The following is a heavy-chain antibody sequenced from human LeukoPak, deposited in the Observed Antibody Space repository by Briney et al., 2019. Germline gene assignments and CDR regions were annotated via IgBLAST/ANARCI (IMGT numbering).Heavy chain of an antibody. Sequence: GGSLRLSCAASGFTFDDYAMHWVRQAPGKGLEWVSLISGDGGSTYYADSVKGRFTISRDNSKNSLYLQMNSLRAEDTALYYCARHYGGNSGGDAFDIWGQGTMVTVSS. V-gene: IGHV3-43*02. CDR2: ISGDGGST. J-gene: IGHJ3*02. CDR3: ARHYGGNSGGDAFDI. D-gene: IGHD4-23*01. CDR1: GFTFDDYA.